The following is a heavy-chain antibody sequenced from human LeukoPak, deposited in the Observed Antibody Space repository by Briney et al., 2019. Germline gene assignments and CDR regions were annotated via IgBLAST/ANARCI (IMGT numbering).Heavy chain of an antibody. CDR2: IYPSDGST. J-gene: IGHJ4*02. CDR1: GYSFTSNY. V-gene: IGHV1-46*01. Sequence: ASVKVSCKASGYSFTSNYIHWVRQAPGQGLEWTGMIYPSDGSTSYAQKFQGRVTVTRDTSTSTVHMELSGLRSEDTAVYYCARDQEAFDYWGQGTLVTVSS. CDR3: ARDQEAFDY.